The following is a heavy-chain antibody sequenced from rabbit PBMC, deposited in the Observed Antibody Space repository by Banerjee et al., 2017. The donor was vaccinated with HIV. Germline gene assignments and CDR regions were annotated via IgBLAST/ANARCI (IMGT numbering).Heavy chain of an antibody. J-gene: IGHJ4*01. Sequence: QQQLVESGGCLVQPGGSLTLTCKASGFSFSSIYYLCWVSQAPGQGLDLIAGIYNGDGSTWYAICVNGRFTISRSTSLNTVDLKMTSLTAADTATYFCARHAPYAGGAAAGNAVFNLWGPGTLVTVS. V-gene: IGHV1S43*01. D-gene: IGHD4-2*01. CDR2: IYNGDGST. CDR1: GFSFSSIYY. CDR3: ARHAPYAGGAAAGNAVFNL.